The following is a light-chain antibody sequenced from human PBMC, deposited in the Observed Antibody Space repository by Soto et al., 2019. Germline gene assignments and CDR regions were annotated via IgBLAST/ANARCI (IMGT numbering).Light chain of an antibody. V-gene: IGLV2-11*01. CDR3: CSYAGSYTV. CDR1: NSDVGGYNF. CDR2: DVS. Sequence: QSVLTQPRSVSGSPGQSVTISCTGTNSDVGGYNFVSWYQQHPGKAPKLVIYDVSERPSGVPDRFSASKSGNTASLTISGLQTEDEADYYCCSYAGSYTVFGGGTKLTVL. J-gene: IGLJ2*01.